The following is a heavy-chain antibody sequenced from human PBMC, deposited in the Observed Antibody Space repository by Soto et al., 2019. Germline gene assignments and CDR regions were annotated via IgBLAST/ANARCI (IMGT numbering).Heavy chain of an antibody. CDR3: ARGGVKGTTSRGQVYN. V-gene: IGHV3-11*06. J-gene: IGHJ4*02. CDR2: ISSSSYST. CDR1: GFTFSDYY. Sequence: QVQVVESGGGLVKPGGSLRLSCAASGFTFSDYYMSWIRQAPGKGLEWVSFISSSSYSTKYADSVKGRFTISRDNAKNSLYLQLNSLRAEDTAVYYCARGGVKGTTSRGQVYNWGQETLVTVSS. D-gene: IGHD1-7*01.